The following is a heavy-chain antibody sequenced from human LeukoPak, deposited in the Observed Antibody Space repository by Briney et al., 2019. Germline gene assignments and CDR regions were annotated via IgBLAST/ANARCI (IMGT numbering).Heavy chain of an antibody. V-gene: IGHV1-2*02. Sequence: ASVKVSCKASGYTFTSYGISWVRQAPGQGLEWMGWINPNSGGTNYAQKFQGRVTMTRDTSISTAYMELSRLRSDDTAVYYCARDLYDYVWGSYPQIDYWGQGTLVTVSS. CDR2: INPNSGGT. CDR3: ARDLYDYVWGSYPQIDY. CDR1: GYTFTSYG. D-gene: IGHD3-16*01. J-gene: IGHJ4*02.